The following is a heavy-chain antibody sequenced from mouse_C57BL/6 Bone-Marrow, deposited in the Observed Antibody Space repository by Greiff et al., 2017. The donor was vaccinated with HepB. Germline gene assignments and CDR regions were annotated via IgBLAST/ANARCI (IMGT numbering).Heavy chain of an antibody. Sequence: EVQLQQSGPELVKPGASVKISCKASGYSFTGYYMNWVKQSPEKSLEWIGEINPSTGGTTYNQKFKAKATLTVDKSSSTAYMQLKSLTSEDSAVYYCASYSNYPAYWGQGTLVTVSA. D-gene: IGHD2-5*01. CDR1: GYSFTGYY. J-gene: IGHJ3*01. V-gene: IGHV1-42*01. CDR3: ASYSNYPAY. CDR2: INPSTGGT.